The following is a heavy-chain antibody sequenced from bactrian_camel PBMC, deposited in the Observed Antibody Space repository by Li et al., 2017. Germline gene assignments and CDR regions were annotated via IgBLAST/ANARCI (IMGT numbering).Heavy chain of an antibody. J-gene: IGHJ4*01. D-gene: IGHD6*01. V-gene: IGHV3S40*01. CDR1: GGTFSRYV. CDR2: IDRSGGAT. CDR3: ATHRVVTGIGYNY. Sequence: DVQLVESGGGLVRPGGSLTLSCRVSGGTFSRYVMDWVRQAPGKGLEWVSGIDRSGGATDYADSVKGRFTMSRDNAKNTLYLQMNSLKSEDTALYYCATHRVVTGIGYNYWGQGTQVTVS.